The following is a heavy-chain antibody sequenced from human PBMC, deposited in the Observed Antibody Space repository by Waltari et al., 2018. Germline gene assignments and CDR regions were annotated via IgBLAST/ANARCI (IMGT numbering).Heavy chain of an antibody. CDR2: IYYSGGT. V-gene: IGHV4-39*07. CDR1: GGSISSHSYY. CDR3: ARGVLLWFGELWDY. Sequence: LQLQASGPGPLKPSETLSLPCTVSGGSISSHSYYWGWIRQRPGKGREWIGSIYYSGGTYYNPSLKSRVNISVDTSKNQFSLKRSSVTAADTAVYYCARGVLLWFGELWDYWGQGTLVTVSS. J-gene: IGHJ4*02. D-gene: IGHD3-10*01.